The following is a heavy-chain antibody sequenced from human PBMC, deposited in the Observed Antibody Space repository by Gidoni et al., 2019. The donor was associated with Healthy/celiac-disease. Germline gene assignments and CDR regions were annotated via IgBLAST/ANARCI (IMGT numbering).Heavy chain of an antibody. J-gene: IGHJ6*02. CDR3: ARTTYDSSGYYYVFGVNYYYYGMDV. D-gene: IGHD3-22*01. Sequence: QVTLRESGPALVKPTQTLTLTCTFSGFSLRTSGMCVSWIRPPPGKALECLARSDWDDDKYYGTSLNTRLTISKDTSKNQVVLTMTNMDPVDTATYYCARTTYDSSGYYYVFGVNYYYYGMDVWGQGTTVTVSS. V-gene: IGHV2-70*15. CDR1: GFSLRTSGMC. CDR2: SDWDDDK.